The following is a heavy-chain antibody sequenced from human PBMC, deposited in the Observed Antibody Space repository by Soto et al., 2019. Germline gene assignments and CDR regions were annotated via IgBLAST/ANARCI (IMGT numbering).Heavy chain of an antibody. V-gene: IGHV3-30*18. J-gene: IGHJ4*02. D-gene: IGHD5-12*01. CDR2: ISYDGSNK. CDR3: AKDPALSYDGTYEV. CDR1: GFTFSSYG. Sequence: QVQLVESGGGVVRPGRSLRLSCAASGFTFSSYGMHWVRQAPGKGLEWVAVISYDGSNKYYADSVKGRFTISRDNSKNTLYLQMNSLRAEDTAVYCCAKDPALSYDGTYEVWGQGTLVTVSS.